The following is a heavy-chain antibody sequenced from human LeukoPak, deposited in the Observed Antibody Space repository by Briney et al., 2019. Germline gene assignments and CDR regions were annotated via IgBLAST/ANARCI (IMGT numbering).Heavy chain of an antibody. V-gene: IGHV3-30-3*01. D-gene: IGHD3-22*01. Sequence: PGRSLRLSCAASGFTFHRYALHGVRLAPGKGLEWVAVISYDGSNKYYADSVKGRFTISRDSSQNTLYLQMNSLRAEDTAVYYCASHYDTSGYHYFDFRGQGTLVTVSS. CDR1: GFTFHRYA. CDR3: ASHYDTSGYHYFDF. CDR2: ISYDGSNK. J-gene: IGHJ4*02.